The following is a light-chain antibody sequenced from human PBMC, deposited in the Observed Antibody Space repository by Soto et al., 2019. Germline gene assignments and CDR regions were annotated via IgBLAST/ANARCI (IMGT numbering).Light chain of an antibody. CDR1: QGISSY. Sequence: IQWTQSPSSLSASVGDRVTITCRASQGISSYLGWYQQKLGKAPNLLIYAASTLQSGVPSRFSGGGSGTDFTLTISSLQAEDFATYYCQQVYVYPSTFGGGTKVDI. V-gene: IGKV1-9*01. J-gene: IGKJ4*01. CDR3: QQVYVYPST. CDR2: AAS.